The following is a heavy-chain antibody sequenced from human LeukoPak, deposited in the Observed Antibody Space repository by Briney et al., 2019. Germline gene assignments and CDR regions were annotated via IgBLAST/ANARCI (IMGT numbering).Heavy chain of an antibody. CDR2: VSPSSGT. D-gene: IGHD3-22*01. J-gene: IGHJ4*02. CDR3: ARPQSSSGYYWPFDD. CDR1: GFTFSSYA. V-gene: IGHV3-23*01. Sequence: GGSLRLSCAASGFTFSSYAMRWVRQAPGKGLEWVSAVSPSSGTFYADSVKGRFTISRDNSKNTLYLQMNSLRAEDTAVYYCARPQSSSGYYWPFDDWGQGTLVTVSS.